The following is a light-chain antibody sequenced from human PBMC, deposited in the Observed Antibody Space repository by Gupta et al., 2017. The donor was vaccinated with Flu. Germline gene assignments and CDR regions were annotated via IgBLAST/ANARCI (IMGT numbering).Light chain of an antibody. CDR3: TVRLQFGRT. V-gene: IGKV2D-29*01. CDR1: QTRVDHNGKTY. J-gene: IGKJ2*01. Sequence: VLPGQPASISCKSSQTRVDHNGKTYLYRHQHRPGQPPQLLIYEGSKRGPGVRERFSGSGSETDFTLSIMRVEAEDVGVYYCTVRLQFGRTFGPGTKVEIK. CDR2: EGS.